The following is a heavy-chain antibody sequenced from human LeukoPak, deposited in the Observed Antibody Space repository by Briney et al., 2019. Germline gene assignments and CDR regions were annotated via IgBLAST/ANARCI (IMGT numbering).Heavy chain of an antibody. CDR2: IYHSGST. V-gene: IGHV4-30-2*01. J-gene: IGHJ5*02. Sequence: SETLSLTCAVSGASISSGGYSWSWLRQPPGKGLEWIGYIYHSGSTYYNPSLKSRVTISVDRSKNQFSLRLSSVTAADTAVYYCARENVYGDVNWFDPWGQGTLVTVSS. CDR3: ARENVYGDVNWFDP. CDR1: GASISSGGYS. D-gene: IGHD4-17*01.